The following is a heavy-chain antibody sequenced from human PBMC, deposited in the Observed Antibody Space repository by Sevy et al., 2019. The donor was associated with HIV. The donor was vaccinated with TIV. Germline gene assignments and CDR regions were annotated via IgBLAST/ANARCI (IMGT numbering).Heavy chain of an antibody. Sequence: GGSLRLSCAASGFTFSRHGMHWVRQAPGKGLEWVAVIWYDGSNKYYANSVKGRFTISRDNSKNTLYLQMNSLRAEDTAVYYCVRDRPVSGTMQLDYWGQGTLVTVSS. D-gene: IGHD3-10*01. V-gene: IGHV3-33*01. J-gene: IGHJ4*02. CDR2: IWYDGSNK. CDR3: VRDRPVSGTMQLDY. CDR1: GFTFSRHG.